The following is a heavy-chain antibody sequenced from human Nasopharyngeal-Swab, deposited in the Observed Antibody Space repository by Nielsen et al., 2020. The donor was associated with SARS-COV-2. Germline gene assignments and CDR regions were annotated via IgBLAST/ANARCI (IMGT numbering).Heavy chain of an antibody. Sequence: GESLKISCAASGFTFSSYAMSRVRQAPGKGLEWVSAISGSGGSTYYADSVKGRFTISRDNSKNTLYLQMNSLRAEDTAVYYCAKDGPVAPFDPWGQGTLVTVSS. J-gene: IGHJ5*02. V-gene: IGHV3-23*01. D-gene: IGHD6-19*01. CDR2: ISGSGGST. CDR1: GFTFSSYA. CDR3: AKDGPVAPFDP.